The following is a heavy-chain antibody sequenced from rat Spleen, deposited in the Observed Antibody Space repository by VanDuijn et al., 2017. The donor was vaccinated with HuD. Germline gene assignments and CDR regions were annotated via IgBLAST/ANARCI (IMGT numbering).Heavy chain of an antibody. CDR3: ARHWDGYNL. CDR1: GFTFSDYY. Sequence: EVQLVESDGGLVQPGRSLKLPCAASGFTFSDYYIAWVRQAPTKGLEWVATISSDGGRNFYRDSVKGRFTISRDNAKSSLYLQMDSLRSEDTATYYCARHWDGYNLWGQGVMVTVSS. D-gene: IGHD1-9*01. CDR2: ISSDGGRN. V-gene: IGHV5-29*01. J-gene: IGHJ2*01.